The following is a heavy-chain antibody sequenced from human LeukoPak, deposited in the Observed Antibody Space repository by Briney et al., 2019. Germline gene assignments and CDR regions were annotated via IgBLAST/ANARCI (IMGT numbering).Heavy chain of an antibody. CDR3: ARAVIVVAAATQRNWFDP. Sequence: SETLSLTCAVYGRSFSGYYWTWLRQTPGKGLEWIGEINHSEITDYNPSLRSRVTISVHTSKNQFSLKLSSVTAADTAIYYCARAVIVVAAATQRNWFDPWGQGTLVTVSS. J-gene: IGHJ5*02. CDR2: INHSEIT. CDR1: GRSFSGYY. D-gene: IGHD2-15*01. V-gene: IGHV4-34*01.